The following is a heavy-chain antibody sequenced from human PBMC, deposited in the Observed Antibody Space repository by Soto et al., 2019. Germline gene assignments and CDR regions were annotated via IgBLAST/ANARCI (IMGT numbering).Heavy chain of an antibody. D-gene: IGHD2-15*01. CDR2: IIPIFGTA. Sequence: GASVKVSCKASGGTFSSYAISWVRQAPGQGLERIGGIIPIFGTANYAQKFQGRVTITADESTSTAYMELSSLRSEDTAVFYCARDYRGYCSGGSCPDAFDIWGQGTMVTVSS. CDR3: ARDYRGYCSGGSCPDAFDI. CDR1: GGTFSSYA. V-gene: IGHV1-69*13. J-gene: IGHJ3*02.